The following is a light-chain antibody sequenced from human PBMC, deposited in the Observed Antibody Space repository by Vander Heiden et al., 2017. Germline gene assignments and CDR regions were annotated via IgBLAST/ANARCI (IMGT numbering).Light chain of an antibody. CDR2: LGS. J-gene: IGKJ5*01. Sequence: DIVMTQSPLSLTVTPGEPASISCRSSQSLLHSDEYNYLAWYLQKPGQSPQLLIYLGSNRASGVHDRFNGSGSGTDFTLKISRVETDDVGVYYCMQTVQTPKTFGQGTRLEIK. V-gene: IGKV2-28*01. CDR1: QSLLHSDEYNY. CDR3: MQTVQTPKT.